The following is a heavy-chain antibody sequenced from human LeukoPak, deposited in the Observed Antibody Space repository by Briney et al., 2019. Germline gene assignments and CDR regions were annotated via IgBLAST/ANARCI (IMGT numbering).Heavy chain of an antibody. CDR3: AREQIDTISWPFGIDY. Sequence: GGSLRLSCAASGFTFSTYWMSWVRQAPGKGLEWVANIKQDGTEKYYVDSVNGRFTISRDNAKNSLYLQMNSLRAEDTAVYYCAREQIDTISWPFGIDYWGQGTLVTVSS. CDR2: IKQDGTEK. V-gene: IGHV3-7*01. D-gene: IGHD6-13*01. J-gene: IGHJ4*02. CDR1: GFTFSTYW.